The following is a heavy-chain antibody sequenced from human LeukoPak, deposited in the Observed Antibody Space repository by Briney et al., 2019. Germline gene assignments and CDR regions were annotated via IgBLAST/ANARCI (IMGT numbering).Heavy chain of an antibody. Sequence: GGSLGLSCEGTGFTFRSYSMNWVRQAPGKGLEWVSSISGDSVHIFYADSVRGRFTISRDDAKSSLYLQMNSLRAEDTAVYYCARFQTRGTGDSDFWGQGTLVTVSS. CDR3: ARFQTRGTGDSDF. D-gene: IGHD3/OR15-3a*01. J-gene: IGHJ4*02. CDR1: GFTFRSYS. CDR2: ISGDSVHI. V-gene: IGHV3-21*01.